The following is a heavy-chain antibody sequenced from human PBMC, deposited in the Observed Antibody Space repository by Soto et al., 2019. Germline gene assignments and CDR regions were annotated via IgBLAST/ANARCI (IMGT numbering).Heavy chain of an antibody. J-gene: IGHJ6*02. CDR2: ISGSGGST. Sequence: GESLKISCAASGFTFSSYAMSWVRQAPGKGLEWVSAISGSGGSTYYADSVKGRFTISRDNSKNTLYLQMNSLRAEDTAVYYCAKDGDCSGGSCYYYYYGMDVWGQGTTVTVSS. V-gene: IGHV3-23*01. CDR1: GFTFSSYA. D-gene: IGHD2-15*01. CDR3: AKDGDCSGGSCYYYYYGMDV.